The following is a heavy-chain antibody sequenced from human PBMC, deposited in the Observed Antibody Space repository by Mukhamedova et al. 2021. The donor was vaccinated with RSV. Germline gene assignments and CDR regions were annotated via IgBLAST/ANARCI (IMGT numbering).Heavy chain of an antibody. D-gene: IGHD5-18*01. CDR1: MGTSNW. Sequence: MGTSNWWSWVRQPPGKGLEWIGEIYHTGGTNYNASLKSRVSISTDESKNHISLRLTSVTAADTAVYYCARGRTTAMPPVGYFDNWG. CDR3: ARGRTTAMPPVGYFDN. V-gene: IGHV4-4*02. CDR2: IYHTGGT. J-gene: IGHJ4*03.